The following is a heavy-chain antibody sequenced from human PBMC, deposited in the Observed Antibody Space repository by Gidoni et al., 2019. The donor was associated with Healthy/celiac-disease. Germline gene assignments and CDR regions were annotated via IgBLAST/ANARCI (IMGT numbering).Heavy chain of an antibody. V-gene: IGHV3-9*01. CDR2: ISVNSGSI. CDR1: GFTFDDFA. J-gene: IGHJ4*02. D-gene: IGHD2-21*02. CDR3: AKGGCGGDCYSDY. Sequence: EVQLVESGGGLVQPGRSLRLSCAAYGFTFDDFAMHWVRQAPGKGLEWVSGISVNSGSIGYADFVKGRFTISRDNAKNSLYLQMNSLRAEDTALYYCAKGGCGGDCYSDYWGQGTLVTVSS.